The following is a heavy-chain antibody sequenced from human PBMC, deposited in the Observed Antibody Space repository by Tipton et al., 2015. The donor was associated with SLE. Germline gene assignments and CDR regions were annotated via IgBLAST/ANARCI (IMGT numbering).Heavy chain of an antibody. J-gene: IGHJ6*03. D-gene: IGHD2-2*03. CDR3: ARGPGYCSSTSCSNYYYYYMDV. Sequence: QVQLVQSGAEVKKPGASVKVSCRASGYTFTGYYMHWVRQAPGQGLEWMGWINPNSGGTNYAQKFQGRVTMTRDTSISTAYMELSRLRSDDTAVYYCARGPGYCSSTSCSNYYYYYMDVWGKGTTVTVSS. V-gene: IGHV1-2*02. CDR1: GYTFTGYY. CDR2: INPNSGGT.